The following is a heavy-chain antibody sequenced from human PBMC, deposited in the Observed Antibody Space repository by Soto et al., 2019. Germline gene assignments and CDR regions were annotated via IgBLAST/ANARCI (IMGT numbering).Heavy chain of an antibody. CDR1: GGSFSGYY. V-gene: IGHV4-34*09. D-gene: IGHD2-2*01. CDR2: ISYSGST. CDR3: ARAAANIEY. J-gene: IGHJ4*02. Sequence: SETLSLTCAVYGGSFSGYYWSWIRQPPGKGLEWIGYISYSGSTYYNPSLESRVTISVDTSKNQFSLKLSSVTAADTAVYYCARAAANIEYWGQRTLVTVSS.